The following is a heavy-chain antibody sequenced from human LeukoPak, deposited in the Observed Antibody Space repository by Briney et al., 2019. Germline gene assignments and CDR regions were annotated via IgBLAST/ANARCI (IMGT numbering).Heavy chain of an antibody. Sequence: GGSLTLSCAAAGFTFSSYAMHWVRQAPGKGLEWVAFISYDGSNKYYADSVKGRFTISRDNSKNTLYLQMSSLRAEDTAVYYCASLNIAVAGTFDYWGQGTLVTVSS. CDR2: ISYDGSNK. CDR1: GFTFSSYA. D-gene: IGHD6-19*01. CDR3: ASLNIAVAGTFDY. V-gene: IGHV3-30-3*01. J-gene: IGHJ4*02.